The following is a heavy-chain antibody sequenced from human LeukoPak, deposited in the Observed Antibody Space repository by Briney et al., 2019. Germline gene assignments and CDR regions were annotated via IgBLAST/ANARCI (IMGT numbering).Heavy chain of an antibody. CDR1: GFTFSSYS. CDR2: LSTSGKTI. D-gene: IGHD2-2*03. V-gene: IGHV3-48*01. CDR3: ARAIGYCTSTSCYHYYHMDV. Sequence: PGGSPRLSCAASGFTFSSYSMNWVRQSPGTGLEWVSYLSTSGKTIYYSDSVKGRFTISRDNDKNSLYLQMNSLSAEDSAVYFCARAIGYCTSTSCYHYYHMDVWGKGTTVTVSS. J-gene: IGHJ6*03.